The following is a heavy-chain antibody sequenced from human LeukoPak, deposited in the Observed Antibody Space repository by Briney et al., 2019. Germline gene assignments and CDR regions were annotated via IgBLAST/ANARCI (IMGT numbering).Heavy chain of an antibody. CDR3: ARDRRSNYFDY. D-gene: IGHD2-2*01. CDR1: GFTFGKYW. V-gene: IGHV3-7*01. Sequence: GGSLRLSCVASGFTFGKYWMSWVRQAPGKGLEWVANIKLDGSEKNYVDSVKGRFTISRDNTKNSLYLQMNSLRAEDTAVYYCARDRRSNYFDYWGQGTLVTVSS. J-gene: IGHJ4*02. CDR2: IKLDGSEK.